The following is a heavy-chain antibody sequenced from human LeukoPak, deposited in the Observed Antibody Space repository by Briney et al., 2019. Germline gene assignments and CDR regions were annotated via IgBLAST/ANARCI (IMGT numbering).Heavy chain of an antibody. CDR1: GYTFTSYA. CDR2: INTNTGNP. J-gene: IGHJ4*02. V-gene: IGHV7-4-1*02. D-gene: IGHD3-22*01. CDR3: AKNGLGAVVKTD. Sequence: VASVKVSCKASGYTFTSYAMNWVRQAPGQGLEWMGWINTNTGNPTYAQGFTGRIVFSLDTSVGTAYLQISSLKAEDSAVYYCAKNGLGAVVKTDWGQGTLVTVSS.